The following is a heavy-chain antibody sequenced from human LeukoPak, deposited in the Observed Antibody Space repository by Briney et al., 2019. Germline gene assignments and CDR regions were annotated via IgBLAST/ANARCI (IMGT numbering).Heavy chain of an antibody. D-gene: IGHD5-18*01. CDR2: IKGKTDGSTT. CDR1: GFTFSNAC. CDR3: TTGTWIQLWLADY. J-gene: IGHJ4*02. Sequence: GGSLRLSCAASGFTFSNACMSWVRQAPGKGLEWVGHIKGKTDGSTTDYAAPVQGRFTISRDDSNNTLFLQMNSLKTEDTAVYYCTTGTWIQLWLADYWGQGTLVTVSS. V-gene: IGHV3-15*01.